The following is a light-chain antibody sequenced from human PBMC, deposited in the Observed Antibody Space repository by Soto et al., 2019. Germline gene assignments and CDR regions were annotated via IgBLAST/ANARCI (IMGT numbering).Light chain of an antibody. J-gene: IGLJ1*01. CDR1: SSDIGAYDY. Sequence: QSALTQPASLSGSPGQSITISCTGTSSDIGAYDYVSWFQQHPGKAPELMISEVNNRPSGVXXXXXXXXSGNTAYLTISGLQVEDEAGYFCFSFTTTSTHVFGTGTKVTVL. CDR3: FSFTTTSTHV. CDR2: EVN. V-gene: IGLV2-14*01.